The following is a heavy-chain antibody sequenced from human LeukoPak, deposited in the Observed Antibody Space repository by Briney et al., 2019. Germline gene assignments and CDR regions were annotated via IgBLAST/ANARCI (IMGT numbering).Heavy chain of an antibody. CDR2: ISWNSGSI. J-gene: IGHJ4*02. CDR3: TGYSSSWYLFDY. CDR1: GFTFDDYA. Sequence: GRSLRLSCAASGFTFDDYAMHWVRQAPGKGLEWVSGISWNSGSIGYADSVKGRFTISRDNAKNSLYLQMNSLRAEDTAVYYCTGYSSSWYLFDYWGQGTLVTVSS. V-gene: IGHV3-9*01. D-gene: IGHD6-13*01.